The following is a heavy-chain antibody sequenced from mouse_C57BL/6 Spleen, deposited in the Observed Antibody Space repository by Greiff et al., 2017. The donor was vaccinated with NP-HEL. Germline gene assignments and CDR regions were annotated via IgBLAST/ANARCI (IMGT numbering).Heavy chain of an antibody. V-gene: IGHV5-4*03. CDR2: ISDGGSYT. CDR1: GFTFSSYA. J-gene: IGHJ3*01. D-gene: IGHD4-1*01. Sequence: EVKLMESGGGLVKPGGSLKLSYAASGFTFSSYAMSWVRQTPEKRLEWVATISDGGSYTYYPDNVKGRFTISRDNAKNNLYLQMSHLKSEDTAMYYCARVLGRGFAYWGQGTLVTVSA. CDR3: ARVLGRGFAY.